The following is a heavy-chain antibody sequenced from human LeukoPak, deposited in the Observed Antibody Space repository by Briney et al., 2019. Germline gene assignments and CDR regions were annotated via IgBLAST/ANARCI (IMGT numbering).Heavy chain of an antibody. CDR3: ARDFPYSSSWYPSDAFDI. V-gene: IGHV3-11*04. D-gene: IGHD6-13*01. CDR1: GFTFSDYY. Sequence: PGGSLRLSCAASGFTFSDYYMSWIRQAPGKGLEWVSYISSSGSTIYYADSVKGRFTISRDNAENSLYLQMNSLRAEDTAVYYCARDFPYSSSWYPSDAFDIWGQGTMVTVSS. J-gene: IGHJ3*02. CDR2: ISSSGSTI.